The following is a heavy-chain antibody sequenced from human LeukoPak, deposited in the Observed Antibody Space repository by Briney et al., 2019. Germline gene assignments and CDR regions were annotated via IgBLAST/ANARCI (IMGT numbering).Heavy chain of an antibody. CDR1: GFTFSSYA. CDR2: ISYDGSNK. Sequence: PGGSLRLSCAASGFTFSSYAMHWVRQAPGKGLEWVAVISYDGSNKYYADSVKGRFTISRDNSKNTLYLQMNSLRAEDTAVYYCAKDRGPKASFDYWGQGTLVTVSS. V-gene: IGHV3-30-3*01. CDR3: AKDRGPKASFDY. J-gene: IGHJ4*02.